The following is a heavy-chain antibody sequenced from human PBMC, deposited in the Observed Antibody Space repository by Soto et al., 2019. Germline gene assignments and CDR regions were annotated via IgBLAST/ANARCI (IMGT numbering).Heavy chain of an antibody. CDR3: AREGFGGVMSYFGMDV. CDR1: GFTFSSYW. Sequence: EVQLVESGGGLVQPGGSLRLSCAASGFTFSSYWMSWVRQAPGKGLEWVANIKQDGSEKYYVDSVKGRFTISRDNAKNSLYLQMNSLRAEDTAVYYCAREGFGGVMSYFGMDVRGQGTTVTVSS. V-gene: IGHV3-7*04. J-gene: IGHJ6*02. CDR2: IKQDGSEK. D-gene: IGHD3-16*01.